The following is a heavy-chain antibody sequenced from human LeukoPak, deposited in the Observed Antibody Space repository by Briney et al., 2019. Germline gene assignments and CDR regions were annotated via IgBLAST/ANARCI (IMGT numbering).Heavy chain of an antibody. D-gene: IGHD3-22*01. J-gene: IGHJ3*02. V-gene: IGHV3-7*01. CDR2: IRGDGSVK. CDR1: GFTFSKDW. Sequence: PGGSLRLSCAASGFTFSKDWMTWVRQAPGKGLEWVANIRGDGSVKYLLDSVKGRFTISRDNVKNSLSLEMNNLRAEDTAVYYCSRDANYYDSSRHYFDAFDIWGQGTMVTVSS. CDR3: SRDANYYDSSRHYFDAFDI.